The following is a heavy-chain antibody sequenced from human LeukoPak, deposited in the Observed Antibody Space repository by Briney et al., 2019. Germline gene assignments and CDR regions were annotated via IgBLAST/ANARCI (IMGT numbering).Heavy chain of an antibody. V-gene: IGHV5-51*01. CDR2: IHPSDSDT. Sequence: GESLKISCKGSGYSFTTYWIGWVRQMPRKGLDWMAAIHPSDSDTRYSPSFQGQVTISADKSISTAYLQWSSLKASDTAMYYCATSYSYGAHFDHWGRGTRVTVSS. CDR3: ATSYSYGAHFDH. J-gene: IGHJ4*02. CDR1: GYSFTTYW. D-gene: IGHD5-18*01.